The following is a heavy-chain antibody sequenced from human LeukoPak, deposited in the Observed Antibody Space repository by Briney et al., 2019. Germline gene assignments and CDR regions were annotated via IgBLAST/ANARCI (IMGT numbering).Heavy chain of an antibody. D-gene: IGHD5-18*01. CDR1: GFTFSSYG. CDR3: AKGGNGYSYGYFDY. CDR2: IRYDGGNK. J-gene: IGHJ4*02. Sequence: XGALRLSCAASGFTFSSYGMHWVRQAPGKGLEGVAFIRYDGGNKYYADSVKGRFTISRDNSKNTLYLQMNSLRTEDTAVYYCAKGGNGYSYGYFDYWGQGTLVTVSS. V-gene: IGHV3-30*02.